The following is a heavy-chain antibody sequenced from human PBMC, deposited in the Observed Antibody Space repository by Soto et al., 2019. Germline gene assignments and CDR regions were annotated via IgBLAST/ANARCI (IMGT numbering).Heavy chain of an antibody. CDR1: GDTFSSYT. V-gene: IGHV1-69*02. J-gene: IGHJ3*01. CDR3: AEGRSSSSDAFDV. CDR2: IIPILDIA. D-gene: IGHD6-6*01. Sequence: ASVKVSCKASGDTFSSYTISWVRQAPGQGLEWMGKIIPILDIANYAQSFQGRLTITADKSTSTVYMELSSLRSEDTAVYSCAEGRSSSSDAFDVWGQGTMVTVSS.